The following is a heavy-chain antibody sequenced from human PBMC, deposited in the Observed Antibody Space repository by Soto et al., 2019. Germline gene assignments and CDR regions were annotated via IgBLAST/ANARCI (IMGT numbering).Heavy chain of an antibody. Sequence: SETLSLTCTVSGGSISSSSYYWGWIRQPPGKGLEWIGSIYYSGSTYYNPSLKSRVTISVDTSKNQFSLKLSSVTAADTAVYYCARAPGRWLLKYLILFDYWGQGTLVTVSS. CDR2: IYYSGST. D-gene: IGHD1-26*01. J-gene: IGHJ4*02. V-gene: IGHV4-39*01. CDR3: ARAPGRWLLKYLILFDY. CDR1: GGSISSSSYY.